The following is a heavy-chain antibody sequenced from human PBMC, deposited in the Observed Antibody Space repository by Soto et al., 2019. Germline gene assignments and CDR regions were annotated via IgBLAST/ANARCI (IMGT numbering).Heavy chain of an antibody. CDR2: IYWDDDK. V-gene: IGHV2-5*02. Sequence: QITLKESGPTLVRPTQTLTLTCTFSGFSLSSSGVGVGWIRQPPGKALEWLALIYWDDDKRYSPSLKGRLTITKDTSNNQVVLTLTKLDTVDTATYYCARGGWTTYYSPFFDYWGQGTLVTVSS. CDR1: GFSLSSSGVG. D-gene: IGHD3-10*01. J-gene: IGHJ4*02. CDR3: ARGGWTTYYSPFFDY.